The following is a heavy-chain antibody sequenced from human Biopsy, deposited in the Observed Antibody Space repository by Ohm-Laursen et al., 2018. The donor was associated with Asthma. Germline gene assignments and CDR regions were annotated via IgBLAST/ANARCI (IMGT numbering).Heavy chain of an antibody. Sequence: GSLRLSCAASGFSFGDFFMTWVRQAPGKGLEWVASISSSGSTKYPSESVLGRCTISRDNTQKSMTLELRSLRVEDTAIYYCARVLESSGRGPFYFFTLDVWGQGTPVAASS. CDR2: ISSSGSTK. J-gene: IGHJ6*02. CDR1: GFSFGDFF. D-gene: IGHD6-25*01. V-gene: IGHV3-11*01. CDR3: ARVLESSGRGPFYFFTLDV.